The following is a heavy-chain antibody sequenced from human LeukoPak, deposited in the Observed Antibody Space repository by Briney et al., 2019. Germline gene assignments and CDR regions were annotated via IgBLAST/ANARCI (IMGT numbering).Heavy chain of an antibody. CDR1: GFTFSSYG. Sequence: GGSLRLSCAASGFTFSSYGMSWVRQAPGKGLEWVSAISGSGGSTYYADSGKGRFTISRDNSKNTLYLQMNSLRAEDTAVYYCASYEGSGSYESWGQGTLVTVS. CDR2: ISGSGGST. D-gene: IGHD3-10*01. V-gene: IGHV3-23*01. J-gene: IGHJ4*02. CDR3: ASYEGSGSYES.